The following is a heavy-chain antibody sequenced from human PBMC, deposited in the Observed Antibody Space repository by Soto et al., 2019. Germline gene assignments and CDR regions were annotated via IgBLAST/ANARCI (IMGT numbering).Heavy chain of an antibody. CDR1: GYTFTDYA. J-gene: IGHJ6*02. V-gene: IGHV1-18*04. D-gene: IGHD6-6*01. CDR2: ISPYSGNT. Sequence: ASVKVSCKASGYTFTDYAINWLRQAPGQGFQWVGWISPYSGNTTSAENFLDRVTMTTDTSTKTAYLELRSLRSADTAVYYCARDHGLAWAVRPPNYYYAMDVWGQGTTLTV. CDR3: ARDHGLAWAVRPPNYYYAMDV.